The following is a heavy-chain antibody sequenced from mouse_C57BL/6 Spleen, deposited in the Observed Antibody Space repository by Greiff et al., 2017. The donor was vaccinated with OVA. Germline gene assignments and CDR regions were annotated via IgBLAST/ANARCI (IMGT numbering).Heavy chain of an antibody. J-gene: IGHJ3*01. V-gene: IGHV6-6*01. CDR3: TRNYDYGEFAY. D-gene: IGHD2-4*01. CDR2: IRNKANNHAT. Sequence: LQQSGGGLVQPGGSMKLSCAASGFTFSDAWMDWVRPSPEKGLEWVAEIRNKANNHATYYAESVKGRFTISRDDSKSSVYLQMNSLRAEDTGIYYCTRNYDYGEFAYWGQGTLVTVSA. CDR1: GFTFSDAW.